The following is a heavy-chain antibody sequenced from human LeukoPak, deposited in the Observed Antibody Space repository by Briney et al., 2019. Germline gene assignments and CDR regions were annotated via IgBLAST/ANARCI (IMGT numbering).Heavy chain of an antibody. CDR1: GFTFNHYG. CDR3: ARDAQRGFDYSNSLQY. CDR2: IWSDGTNT. V-gene: IGHV3-33*01. D-gene: IGHD4-11*01. J-gene: IGHJ4*02. Sequence: GRSLRLSCAATGFTFNHYGMHWVRQPPGKGLEWMAVIWSDGTNTYYTDSVKGRFTISRVDSEKTVYLQMKSLRPEDTGVYYCARDAQRGFDYSNSLQYWGQGTPVTVST.